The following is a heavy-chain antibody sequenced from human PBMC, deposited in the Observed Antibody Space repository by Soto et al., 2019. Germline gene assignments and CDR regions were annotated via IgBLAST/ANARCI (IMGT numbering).Heavy chain of an antibody. CDR1: GGSISSRSFY. CDR2: VYYSGTT. CDR3: ARHATCSDSSGHYYYWYFDL. J-gene: IGHJ2*01. D-gene: IGHD3-22*01. Sequence: QLQLYESGPGLVKPSETLSLTCTVSGGSISSRSFYWGWIRQPPGKGLEWVGSVYYSGTTYNNPSLKSRLTISVDTSKNQFSLKLNSVTAADTAVYYCARHATCSDSSGHYYYWYFDLWGRGTLFTVSS. V-gene: IGHV4-39*01.